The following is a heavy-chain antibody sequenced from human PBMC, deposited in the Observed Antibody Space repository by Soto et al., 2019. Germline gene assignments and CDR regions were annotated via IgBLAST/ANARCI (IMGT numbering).Heavy chain of an antibody. D-gene: IGHD3-3*02. V-gene: IGHV4-59*01. CDR3: ATLTARDDGNSIHPYYGMDV. J-gene: IGHJ6*02. CDR1: GGSISSYY. Sequence: SETLSLTCTVSGGSISSYYWSWIRQPPGKGLEWIGYIYYSGSTNYNPSLKSRVTISVDTSKNQFSLKLSSVTAADTAVYYCATLTARDDGNSIHPYYGMDVWGQGTTVTVSS. CDR2: IYYSGST.